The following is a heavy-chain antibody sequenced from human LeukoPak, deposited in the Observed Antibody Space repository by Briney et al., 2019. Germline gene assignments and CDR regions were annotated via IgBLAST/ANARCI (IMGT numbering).Heavy chain of an antibody. J-gene: IGHJ4*02. CDR3: AKDKVSTYYFDISGYYYFDY. CDR2: ISGSGGST. Sequence: GGSLRLSCAASGFTFSSYAMSWVRQAPGKGLEWVSAISGSGGSTYYADSVKGRFTISRDNSKNTLYLQKNSLRAKDTAVYYCAKDKVSTYYFDISGYYYFDYWGQGTLVTVSS. D-gene: IGHD3-22*01. V-gene: IGHV3-23*01. CDR1: GFTFSSYA.